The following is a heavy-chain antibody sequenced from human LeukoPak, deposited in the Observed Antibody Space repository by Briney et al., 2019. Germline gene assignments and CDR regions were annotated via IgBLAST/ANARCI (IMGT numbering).Heavy chain of an antibody. V-gene: IGHV4-30-2*01. J-gene: IGHJ4*02. Sequence: SETLSLTCTVSGGSISSGGYYWSWIRQPPGKGLEWIGYIYHSGSTYYNPSLKSRVTISVDRSKNQFSLKLSSVTAADTAVYYCARSSPQYYFDYWGQGTLVTVSS. CDR2: IYHSGST. CDR3: ARSSPQYYFDY. CDR1: GGSISSGGYY.